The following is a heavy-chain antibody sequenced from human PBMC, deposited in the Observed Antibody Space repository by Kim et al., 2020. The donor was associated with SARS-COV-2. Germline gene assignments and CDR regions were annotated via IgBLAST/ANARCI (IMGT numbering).Heavy chain of an antibody. CDR1: GGSISSSSYY. Sequence: SETLSLTCTVSGGSISSSSYYWGWIRQPPGKGLEWIGSIYYSGSTYYNPSLKSRVTISVDTSKNQFSLKLSSVTAADTAVYYCASQRRDGSKWAYWGQGTLVTVSS. V-gene: IGHV4-39*01. CDR3: ASQRRDGSKWAY. CDR2: IYYSGST. D-gene: IGHD2-2*03. J-gene: IGHJ4*02.